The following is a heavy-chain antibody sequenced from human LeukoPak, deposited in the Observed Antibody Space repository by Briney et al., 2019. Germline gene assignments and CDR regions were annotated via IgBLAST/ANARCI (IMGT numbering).Heavy chain of an antibody. Sequence: SETLSLTCAVYGGSFSGYYWSWIRQPPGKGLEWIGEINHSGSTNYNPSLRSRVTISVDTSKNQFSLKLSSVTAADTAVYYCARGNYCSGGSCYTTYDDWGRGTLVTVSS. D-gene: IGHD2-15*01. J-gene: IGHJ4*02. CDR3: ARGNYCSGGSCYTTYDD. CDR2: INHSGST. CDR1: GGSFSGYY. V-gene: IGHV4-34*01.